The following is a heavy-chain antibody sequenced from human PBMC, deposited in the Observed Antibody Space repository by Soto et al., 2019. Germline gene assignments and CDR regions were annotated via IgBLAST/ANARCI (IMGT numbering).Heavy chain of an antibody. CDR2: ISWNSGSI. CDR1: GCTFDDYA. J-gene: IGHJ6*03. D-gene: IGHD6-13*01. Sequence: VQLVESGGGLVQPGRSLRLSCAASGCTFDDYAMHWVRQAPGKGLEWVSGISWNSGSIGYADSVKGRFTISRDNAQNSLYLQMNSLRAEDTALYYCAKAGTDYYYYMDVWGKGTTVTVSS. CDR3: AKAGTDYYYYMDV. V-gene: IGHV3-9*01.